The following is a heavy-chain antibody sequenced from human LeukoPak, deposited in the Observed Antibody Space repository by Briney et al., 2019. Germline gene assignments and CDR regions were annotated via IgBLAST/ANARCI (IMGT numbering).Heavy chain of an antibody. CDR2: IRYDGSNK. D-gene: IGHD2-2*01. V-gene: IGHV3-30*02. CDR1: GFTFSSYG. Sequence: QTGGSLRLSCAASGFTFSSYGMHWVRQAPGKGLEWVAFIRYDGSNKYYADSVKGRFTISRDNSKNTLYLQMNSLRAEDTAVYYCARGSGQYCSSTSCWGDFDYWGQGTLVTVSS. J-gene: IGHJ4*02. CDR3: ARGSGQYCSSTSCWGDFDY.